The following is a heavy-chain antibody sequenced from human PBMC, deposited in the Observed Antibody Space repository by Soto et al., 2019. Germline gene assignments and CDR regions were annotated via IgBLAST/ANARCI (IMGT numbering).Heavy chain of an antibody. D-gene: IGHD2-8*01. CDR1: GDSISSRNW. V-gene: IGHV4-4*02. CDR3: ARRKLEMMYVGWFDP. Sequence: QVQLQESGPGLVKPSETLSLTCAVSGDSISSRNWWSWVRQTPGKGLEYIGEIHHSGSTNYNPSLKSRVTMSVDKSKNQFSLNLTSVTAADTAIYSCARRKLEMMYVGWFDPWGQGTLVTVSS. CDR2: IHHSGST. J-gene: IGHJ5*02.